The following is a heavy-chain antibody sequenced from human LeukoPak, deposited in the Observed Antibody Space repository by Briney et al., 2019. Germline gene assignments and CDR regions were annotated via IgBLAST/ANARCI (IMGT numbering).Heavy chain of an antibody. D-gene: IGHD2-2*01. CDR3: ARAGCSSTSCSESNWFDP. V-gene: IGHV5-51*01. Sequence: GESLKISCKGSGYSFTSYWIGWVRQMPGKGLEWMGIIYPGDSDTRYSPSFQGQVTISADKSISTAYLQWSSLKASDTAMYYCARAGCSSTSCSESNWFDPWGQGTLVTVSS. CDR1: GYSFTSYW. J-gene: IGHJ5*02. CDR2: IYPGDSDT.